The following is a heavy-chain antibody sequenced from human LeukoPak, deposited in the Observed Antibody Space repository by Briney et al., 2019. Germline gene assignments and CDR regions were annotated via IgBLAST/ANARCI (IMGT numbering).Heavy chain of an antibody. CDR1: GYSISSGYY. CDR2: IYHSGST. CDR3: ARDRGGNSEDAFDI. J-gene: IGHJ3*02. V-gene: IGHV4-38-2*02. D-gene: IGHD4-23*01. Sequence: SATLSLTCTVSGYSISSGYYWGWIRQPPGKGLEWIGSIYHSGSTYYNPSLKSRVTISVDTSKNQFSLKLSSVTAEDTAVYYCARDRGGNSEDAFDIWGQGTMVTVSS.